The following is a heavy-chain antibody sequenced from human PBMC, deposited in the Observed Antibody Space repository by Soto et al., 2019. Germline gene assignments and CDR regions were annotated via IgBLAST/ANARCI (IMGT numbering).Heavy chain of an antibody. J-gene: IGHJ6*02. Sequence: GGSLTLSCAASGFTSSRYSMNCDSQAPGKGLEWVSSISCSCSYIYYADSVKGRFTISRDNAKNSLYLQMNSLRAEDTAVYYCARVVDYCDPYYYYGMDVWDQGTTVTVSS. CDR3: ARVVDYCDPYYYYGMDV. V-gene: IGHV3-21*01. D-gene: IGHD3-22*01. CDR2: ISCSCSYI. CDR1: GFTSSRYS.